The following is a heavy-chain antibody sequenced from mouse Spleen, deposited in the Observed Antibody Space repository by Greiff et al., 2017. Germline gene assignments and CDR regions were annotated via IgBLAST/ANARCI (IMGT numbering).Heavy chain of an antibody. D-gene: IGHD2-12*01. V-gene: IGHV14-3*01. CDR1: GFTFSNNY. J-gene: IGHJ4*01. Sequence: VKLQQSVAELVRPGASVKFSCTASGFTFSNNYMPWVKQRPEQGLEWIGRIDPANGSTNYAPKFQGQATITADTSCNTAYLQLSSLTSEDTAIYYCARTTGSFYYYAMDYWGQGNSVTVSS. CDR2: IDPANGST. CDR3: ARTTGSFYYYAMDY.